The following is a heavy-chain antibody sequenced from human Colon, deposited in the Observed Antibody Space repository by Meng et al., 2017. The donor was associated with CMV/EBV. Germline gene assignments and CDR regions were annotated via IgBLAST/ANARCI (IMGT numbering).Heavy chain of an antibody. D-gene: IGHD3-10*01. J-gene: IGHJ5*01. Sequence: SVKVSCKASGGTFNSYDISWVRQAPGQGLECMGGIIPILRITKYAQKFQGRVTITADKSTSTAYMELRSLRYEDTAVYYCARGRGDLWFGEPKYWFDSWGQGTLVTVSS. CDR1: GGTFNSYD. CDR3: ARGRGDLWFGEPKYWFDS. V-gene: IGHV1-69*10. CDR2: IIPILRIT.